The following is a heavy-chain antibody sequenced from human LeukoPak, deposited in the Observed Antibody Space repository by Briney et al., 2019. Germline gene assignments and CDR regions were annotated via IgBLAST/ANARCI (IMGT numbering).Heavy chain of an antibody. Sequence: GGSLRLSCAASGFPFSSYGMHWVRQAPGKGLEWVANIKEDGTEKNLVDSVKGRFTISRDNTKNLLFLEMNNLRGDDTAIYYCVRESRPGGAMGLYHNLDYWGQGTLVAVSS. V-gene: IGHV3-7*01. CDR1: GFPFSSYG. CDR3: VRESRPGGAMGLYHNLDY. CDR2: IKEDGTEK. J-gene: IGHJ4*02. D-gene: IGHD1-1*01.